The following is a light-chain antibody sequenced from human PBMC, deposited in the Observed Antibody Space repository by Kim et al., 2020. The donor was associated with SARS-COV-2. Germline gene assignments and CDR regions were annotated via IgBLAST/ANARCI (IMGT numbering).Light chain of an antibody. CDR2: KVS. Sequence: GQSLTNACTGTSSGVGGYNYVSWYQQHPGKAPKLMIYKVSRRPSGVPDRFSGSKSGNTASPTVSGLQAEDEADYYCSSYAGSNNLVFGGGTQLTV. CDR3: SSYAGSNNLV. V-gene: IGLV2-8*01. J-gene: IGLJ2*01. CDR1: SSGVGGYNY.